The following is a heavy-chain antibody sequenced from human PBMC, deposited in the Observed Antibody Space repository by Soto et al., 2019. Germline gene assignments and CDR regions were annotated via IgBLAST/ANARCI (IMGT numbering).Heavy chain of an antibody. V-gene: IGHV1-18*04. D-gene: IGHD4-17*01. CDR2: ISPYSGSR. J-gene: IGHJ4*02. Sequence: QVQLVQSGGEVKRPGASVKVSCKVSGYDFERFPISWLRQARGQGLEWMGLISPYSGSRYYAEKFQGRVTMTTDTSTSTAYMELRSLTSDDTAVYFCAREQYEFGDLYYVDYWGQGTLVTVSS. CDR3: AREQYEFGDLYYVDY. CDR1: GYDFERFP.